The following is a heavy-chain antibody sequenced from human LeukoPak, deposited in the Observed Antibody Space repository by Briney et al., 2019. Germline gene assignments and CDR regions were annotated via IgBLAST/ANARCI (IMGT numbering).Heavy chain of an antibody. D-gene: IGHD6-13*01. CDR3: AKDGSSSWYLLPLDY. CDR2: IWYDGSNK. Sequence: GRSLRLSCAASGFTFRSYGMHWVRQAPGKGLEWVAVIWYDGSNKYYADSVKGRFTISRDNSKNTLYLQMNSLRAEDAAVYYCAKDGSSSWYLLPLDYWGQGTLVTVSS. J-gene: IGHJ4*02. V-gene: IGHV3-33*06. CDR1: GFTFRSYG.